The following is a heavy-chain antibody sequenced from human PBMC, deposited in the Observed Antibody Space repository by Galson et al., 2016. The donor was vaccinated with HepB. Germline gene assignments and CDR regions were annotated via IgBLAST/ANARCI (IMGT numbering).Heavy chain of an antibody. CDR2: INAYNGNT. Sequence: SVKVSCKVSGYTLTELSMHWVRQAPGQGLEWMGWINAYNGNTNYAQNLQGRVTMTTDTTTSTAYMELRSLRSDDTAVYYCARDRGWELGYYYYYGMDVWGQGTTVTVSS. V-gene: IGHV1-18*01. CDR1: GYTLTELS. J-gene: IGHJ6*02. CDR3: ARDRGWELGYYYYYGMDV. D-gene: IGHD1-26*01.